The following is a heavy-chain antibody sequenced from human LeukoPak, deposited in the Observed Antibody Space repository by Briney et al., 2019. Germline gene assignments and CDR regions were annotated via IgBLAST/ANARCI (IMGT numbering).Heavy chain of an antibody. CDR1: GFTFSSYG. D-gene: IGHD6-13*01. Sequence: GGSLRLSCAASGFTFSSYGMHWVRQAPGKGLEWVAVISYDGSNKYYADSVKGRFTISRDNSKNTLHLQMNSLRAEDTAVYYCAKVRAAGTADNWFDPWGQGTLVTVSS. CDR3: AKVRAAGTADNWFDP. J-gene: IGHJ5*02. V-gene: IGHV3-30*18. CDR2: ISYDGSNK.